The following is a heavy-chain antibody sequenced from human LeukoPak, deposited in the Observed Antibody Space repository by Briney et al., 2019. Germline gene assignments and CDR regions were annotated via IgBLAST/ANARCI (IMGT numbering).Heavy chain of an antibody. CDR3: VRESIAPGGTMTTYYHYYYMDV. J-gene: IGHJ6*03. V-gene: IGHV1-2*02. Sequence: ASVKVSCKASGYTFTGYYMHWVRQAPGQGLERMGWINPNSGGTNYAQKFQGRVTMTRDTSISTAYMELSRLRSDDTADYYCVRESIAPGGTMTTYYHYYYMDVWGEGTTVTVSS. CDR1: GYTFTGYY. CDR2: INPNSGGT. D-gene: IGHD6-13*01.